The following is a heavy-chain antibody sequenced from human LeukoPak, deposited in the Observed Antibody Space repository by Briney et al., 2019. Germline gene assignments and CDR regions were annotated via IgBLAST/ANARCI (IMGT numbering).Heavy chain of an antibody. Sequence: GGSLRLSCAASGFTSGNSGMTWVRQAPGKGLEWVSTISGYGGSTDYADSVQGRFTISRDNSKNTLYLEMNSLSPDDTAVYYCARGVEPLAANTLAYWGQGTLVTVSS. CDR1: GFTSGNSG. V-gene: IGHV3-23*01. CDR2: ISGYGGST. D-gene: IGHD1-14*01. CDR3: ARGVEPLAANTLAY. J-gene: IGHJ4*02.